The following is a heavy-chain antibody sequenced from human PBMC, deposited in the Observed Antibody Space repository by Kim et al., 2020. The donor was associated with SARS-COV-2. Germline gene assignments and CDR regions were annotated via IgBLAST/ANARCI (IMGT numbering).Heavy chain of an antibody. V-gene: IGHV4-30-4*01. D-gene: IGHD3-16*02. J-gene: IGHJ4*02. CDR1: GGSISSGDYY. CDR3: ARASSVIPLDY. Sequence: SETLSLTCTVSGGSISSGDYYWSWIRQPPGKGLEWIGYIYYSGSTYYNPSLKSRVTISVDTSKNQFSLKLSSVTAADTAVYYCARASSVIPLDYWGQGTLVTVSS. CDR2: IYYSGST.